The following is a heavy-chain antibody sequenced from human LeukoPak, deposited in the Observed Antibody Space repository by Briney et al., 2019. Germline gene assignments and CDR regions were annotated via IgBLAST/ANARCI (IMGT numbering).Heavy chain of an antibody. D-gene: IGHD3-16*01. J-gene: IGHJ5*02. Sequence: SETLSLTCTVSGGSISSSSYYWGWIRQPPGKGLEWIRSIYYSGSTYYNPSLKSRVTISVDTSKNQFSLKLSSVTAADTAVYYCARFAGHVDPWGQGTLVTVSS. V-gene: IGHV4-39*07. CDR1: GGSISSSSYY. CDR2: IYYSGST. CDR3: ARFAGHVDP.